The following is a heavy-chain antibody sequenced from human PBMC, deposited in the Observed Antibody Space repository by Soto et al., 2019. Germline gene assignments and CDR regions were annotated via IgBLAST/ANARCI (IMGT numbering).Heavy chain of an antibody. V-gene: IGHV3-21*01. J-gene: IGHJ6*02. Sequence: GGSLRLSCATSGFTFSSYSMNWVRQAPGKGLEWVSSISSSSSYIYYADSVKGRFTISRDNAKNSLYLQMNSLRDEDTAVYYCARGDPYYYYGMDVWGQGTTVTVSS. CDR2: ISSSSSYI. CDR3: ARGDPYYYYGMDV. CDR1: GFTFSSYS.